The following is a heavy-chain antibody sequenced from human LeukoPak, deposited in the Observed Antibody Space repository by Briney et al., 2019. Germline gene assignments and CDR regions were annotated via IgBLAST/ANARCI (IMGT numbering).Heavy chain of an antibody. Sequence: GESLKISCKGSGDSFTTYWIGWVRQKPGKGPECMGIIYPDDSHTTYSPSFQGQVTISADKSISTAYLQWSSLKASDTAMYYCARLKSLFGYYHMDVWGMGTTVTVSS. V-gene: IGHV5-51*01. J-gene: IGHJ6*03. CDR1: GDSFTTYW. CDR3: ARLKSLFGYYHMDV. D-gene: IGHD2-21*01. CDR2: IYPDDSHT.